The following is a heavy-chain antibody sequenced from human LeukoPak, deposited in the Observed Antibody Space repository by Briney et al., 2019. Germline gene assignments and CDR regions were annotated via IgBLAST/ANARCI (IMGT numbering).Heavy chain of an antibody. CDR1: GFTFSNYA. CDR2: ISYDGSNK. CDR3: ARGSGVIAAADYYYVDV. V-gene: IGHV3-30*04. J-gene: IGHJ6*03. Sequence: GGSLRLSCAASGFTFSNYAMSWVRQAPGKGLEWVAVISYDGSNKYYADSVKGRFTISRDNSKNTLYLQMNSLRAEDTAVYYCARGSGVIAAADYYYVDVWGKGTTVTVSS. D-gene: IGHD6-13*01.